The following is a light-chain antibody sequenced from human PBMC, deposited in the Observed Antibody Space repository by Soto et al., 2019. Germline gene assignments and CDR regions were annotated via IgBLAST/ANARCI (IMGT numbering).Light chain of an antibody. CDR3: SSYTTSSTRV. CDR2: EVT. J-gene: IGLJ1*01. V-gene: IGLV2-14*01. Sequence: QSALTQPASVSGSPGQSITISCTGTSSDVGGYNFVSWYQQQSGKAPKLIIYEVTNRPSGVSNRFSGSKSGNTASLTISGLQAEDEADYYCSSYTTSSTRVFGPGTKLTVL. CDR1: SSDVGGYNF.